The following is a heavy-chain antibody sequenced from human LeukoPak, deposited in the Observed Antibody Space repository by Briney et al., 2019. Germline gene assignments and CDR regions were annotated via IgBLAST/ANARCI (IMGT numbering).Heavy chain of an antibody. V-gene: IGHV4-39*01. CDR2: IYYSGST. CDR1: GGSISSSSYY. J-gene: IGHJ5*02. D-gene: IGHD3-3*01. Sequence: SETLSLTCTVSGGSISSSSYYWGWIRQPPGKGLEWIGSIYYSGSTYYNPSLKSRVTISVDTSKNQFSLKLSSVTAADTAVYYCARPVGRDFGVVPWGVWFDPWGQGTLVTVSS. CDR3: ARPVGRDFGVVPWGVWFDP.